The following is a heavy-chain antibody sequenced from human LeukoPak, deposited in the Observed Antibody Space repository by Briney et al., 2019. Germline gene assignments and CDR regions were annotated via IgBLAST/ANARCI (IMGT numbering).Heavy chain of an antibody. CDR1: GFTFSSYS. D-gene: IGHD3-22*01. V-gene: IGHV3-21*01. CDR3: ARGYDSKDAFDI. J-gene: IGHJ3*02. Sequence: GSLRLSCAASGFTFSSYSMNWVRQAPGKGLEWVSSISSSSSYIYYADSVKGRFTISRDNAKNSLYLQMNSLRAEDTAVYYCARGYDSKDAFDIWGQGTMVTVSS. CDR2: ISSSSSYI.